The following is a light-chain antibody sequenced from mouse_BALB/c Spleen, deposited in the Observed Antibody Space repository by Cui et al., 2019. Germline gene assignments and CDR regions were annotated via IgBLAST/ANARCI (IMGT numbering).Light chain of an antibody. CDR1: TSVCY. CDR2: LTS. CDR3: HQVSNNPCT. V-gene: IGKV4-68*01. J-gene: IGKJ4*01. Sequence: QLVLNPSSALLSASKGEKVTMHCSASTSVCYMYWDQQKPRSSPKPWIYLTSNLAAGVPARFRCSWAGTSYSLTISSMEAEDASTYYCHQVSNNPCTFGAGTKLEIK.